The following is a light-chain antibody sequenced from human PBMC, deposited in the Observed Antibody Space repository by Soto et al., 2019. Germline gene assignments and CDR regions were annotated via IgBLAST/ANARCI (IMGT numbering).Light chain of an antibody. J-gene: IGKJ2*01. Sequence: EIVLTQSPGTLSLSPGERATLSCRASQSVSSSYLAWYQQKPGQAPRLFIYAASIRATGIPDRFSGSGSGTDFTLTISRLEPEDFAVYYCQLYGSSSYTFGQGTKLEIK. CDR1: QSVSSSY. V-gene: IGKV3-20*01. CDR2: AAS. CDR3: QLYGSSSYT.